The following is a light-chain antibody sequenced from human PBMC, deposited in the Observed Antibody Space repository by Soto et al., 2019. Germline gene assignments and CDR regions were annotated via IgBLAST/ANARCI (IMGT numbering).Light chain of an antibody. J-gene: IGKJ1*01. CDR3: QQRSSWPRT. CDR1: QSISSD. CDR2: DAS. V-gene: IGKV3-11*01. Sequence: EIVLTQSPGTLSLSPGERATLSCRASQSISSDLAWYQQKPGQAPRLFIYDASNRVTGIPARFRGSGSGTDFTLTIRTLEPEDFAVYYCQQRSSWPRTFGQGTKVEI.